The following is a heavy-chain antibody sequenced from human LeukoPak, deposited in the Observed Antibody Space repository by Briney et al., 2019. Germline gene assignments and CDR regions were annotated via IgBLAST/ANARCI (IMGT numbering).Heavy chain of an antibody. D-gene: IGHD1-20*01. Sequence: SVKDTCKASGGTFSSYAISWVRQAPGQGLEWMGRIIPIFGTANYAQKFQGRVTITTDESTSTAYMELSSLRSEDTAVYYCARDNWNGGFDPWGQGTLVTVSS. V-gene: IGHV1-69*05. CDR2: IIPIFGTA. CDR1: GGTFSSYA. CDR3: ARDNWNGGFDP. J-gene: IGHJ5*02.